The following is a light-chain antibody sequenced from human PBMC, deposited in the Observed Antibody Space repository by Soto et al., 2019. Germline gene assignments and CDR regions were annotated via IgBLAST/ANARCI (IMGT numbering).Light chain of an antibody. CDR3: CSYAGTYSYV. Sequence: QTVVSQEPSFSVSPGETVTLTCGLTSASVLTSYYPSWYQQTPGQAPRTLIYSTNIRSSGVPDRFSGSILGNKAALTITGAQADDESDYYCCSYAGTYSYVFGSGTKLTVL. J-gene: IGLJ1*01. CDR1: SASVLTSYY. V-gene: IGLV8-61*01. CDR2: STN.